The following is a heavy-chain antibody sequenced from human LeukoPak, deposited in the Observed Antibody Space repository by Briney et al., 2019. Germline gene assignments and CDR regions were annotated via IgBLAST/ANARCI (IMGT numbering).Heavy chain of an antibody. D-gene: IGHD3-22*01. CDR2: TSYNGNIK. CDR1: GFTFSSYG. Sequence: GRSLRLSCAASGFTFSSYGMHWVRQAPGKGLEWVAGTSYNGNIKYYADYVKGRFSISRDNSKNTLYLQMDSLRAEDTAVYYCAKGDNYYDSSGYYYVRALFDYWGQGTLVTVSS. CDR3: AKGDNYYDSSGYYYVRALFDY. V-gene: IGHV3-30*18. J-gene: IGHJ4*02.